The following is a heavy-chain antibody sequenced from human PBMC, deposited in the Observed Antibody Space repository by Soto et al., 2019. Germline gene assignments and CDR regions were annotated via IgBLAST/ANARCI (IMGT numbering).Heavy chain of an antibody. V-gene: IGHV4-59*01. D-gene: IGHD3-10*01. Sequence: SETLSLTCTVSGGSISSYYWSWIRQPPWKGLEWIGYIYYSGSTNYNPSLKSRVTISVDTSKNQFSLKLSSVTAADTAVYYCARVSICYGAGSYYSIHALDIWGQGTMVAVSS. CDR2: IYYSGST. CDR3: ARVSICYGAGSYYSIHALDI. J-gene: IGHJ3*02. CDR1: GGSISSYY.